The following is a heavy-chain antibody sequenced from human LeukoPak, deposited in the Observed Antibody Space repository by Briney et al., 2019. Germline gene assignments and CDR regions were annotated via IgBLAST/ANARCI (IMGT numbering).Heavy chain of an antibody. CDR3: ARDPRHIVVVTATDYYYYYGMDV. V-gene: IGHV3-33*01. J-gene: IGHJ6*02. Sequence: GGSLRLSCAASGFTFSSYGVHWVRQAPGKGLEWVAVIWYDGSNKYYADSVKGRFTISRDNSKNTLYLQMNSLRAEDTAVYYCARDPRHIVVVTATDYYYYYGMDVWGQGTTVTVSS. CDR1: GFTFSSYG. D-gene: IGHD2-21*02. CDR2: IWYDGSNK.